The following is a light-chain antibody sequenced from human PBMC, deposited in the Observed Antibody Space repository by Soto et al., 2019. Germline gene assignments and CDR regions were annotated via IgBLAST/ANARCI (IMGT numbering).Light chain of an antibody. J-gene: IGKJ1*01. V-gene: IGKV4-1*01. CDR3: QQYYSTPPT. CDR1: QSVLYSSNNQNY. Sequence: DIVMTQSPDSLAVSLGERATINCKSSQSVLYSSNNQNYLVWYQQKPGQPPKLLIYWTSTRESGVPDRFSGSGSETDFTLTISSLQAEDVAVYYCQQYYSTPPTFGQGTKVEIK. CDR2: WTS.